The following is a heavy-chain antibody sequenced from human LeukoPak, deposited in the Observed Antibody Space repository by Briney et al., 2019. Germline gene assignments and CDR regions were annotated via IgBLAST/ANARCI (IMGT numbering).Heavy chain of an antibody. D-gene: IGHD5-18*01. CDR1: GFTFDDYA. V-gene: IGHV3-9*03. J-gene: IGHJ3*02. CDR3: AKGMKYSYGPDDAFDI. CDR2: ISWNSGSI. Sequence: GRSLRLSCAASGFTFDDYAMHWVRQAPGKGLEWVSGISWNSGSIGYADSVKGRFTISRDNAKNSLYLQMNSLRAEDMALYYCAKGMKYSYGPDDAFDIWGQGTMVTVPS.